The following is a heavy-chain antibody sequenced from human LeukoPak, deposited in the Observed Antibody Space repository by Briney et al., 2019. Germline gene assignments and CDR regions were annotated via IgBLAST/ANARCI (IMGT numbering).Heavy chain of an antibody. CDR1: GFTFSSYW. D-gene: IGHD2-2*01. CDR2: IKQDGSEK. Sequence: GGSLRLSCAASGFTFSSYWMSWVRQAPGKGLEWVANIKQDGSEKYYVDSVKGRFTISRDNAKNSLYLQMNSLRAEDTALYYCAKDMELGSTSCFDYWGQGTLVTVSS. J-gene: IGHJ4*02. CDR3: AKDMELGSTSCFDY. V-gene: IGHV3-7*03.